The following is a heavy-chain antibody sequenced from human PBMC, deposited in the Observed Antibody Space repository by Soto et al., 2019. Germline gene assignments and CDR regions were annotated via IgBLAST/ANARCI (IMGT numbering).Heavy chain of an antibody. D-gene: IGHD2-8*01. CDR3: ARDNGYCTNGVCRPHYYYYGMDV. V-gene: IGHV3-21*01. CDR1: GFTFSRYS. Sequence: GGSLRLSCAASGFTFSRYSINWGRQAQGKGLECVSSISSSSSYIYYADSVKGRFTISRDNAKNSLYLQMNSLRVEDTAVYYCARDNGYCTNGVCRPHYYYYGMDVWGQGTTVTVSS. J-gene: IGHJ6*02. CDR2: ISSSSSYI.